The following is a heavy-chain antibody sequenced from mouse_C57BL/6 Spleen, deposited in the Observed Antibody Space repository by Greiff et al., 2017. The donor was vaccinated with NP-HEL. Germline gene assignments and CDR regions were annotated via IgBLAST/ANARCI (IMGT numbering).Heavy chain of an antibody. J-gene: IGHJ4*01. CDR3: ARHRPSTVVGRGYAMDY. V-gene: IGHV2-6-1*01. D-gene: IGHD1-1*01. CDR1: GFSLTSYG. Sequence: VQRVESGPGLVAPSQSLSITCTVSGFSLTSYGVHWVRQPPGKGLEWLVVIWSDGSTTYNSALKSRLSISKDNSKSQVFLKMNSLQTDDTAMYYCARHRPSTVVGRGYAMDYWGQGTSVTVSS. CDR2: IWSDGST.